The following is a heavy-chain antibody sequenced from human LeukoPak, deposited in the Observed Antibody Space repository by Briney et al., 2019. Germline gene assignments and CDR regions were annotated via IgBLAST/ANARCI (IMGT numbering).Heavy chain of an antibody. CDR1: GGSISSSSYY. V-gene: IGHV4-39*01. J-gene: IGHJ4*02. D-gene: IGHD3-3*01. Sequence: SETLSLTCTVSGGSISSSSYYWDWIRQPPGKGLEWIGSIYYSESTYYNPSLKSRVTISVDTSKNQFSLKLSSVTAADTAVYYCARTNYDFWSGYYFDYWGQGTLVTVSS. CDR3: ARTNYDFWSGYYFDY. CDR2: IYYSEST.